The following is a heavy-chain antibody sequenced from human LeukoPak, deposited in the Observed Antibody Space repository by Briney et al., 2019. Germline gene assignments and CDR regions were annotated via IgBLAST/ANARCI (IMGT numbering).Heavy chain of an antibody. D-gene: IGHD6-19*01. CDR3: ARDLPPGSTGWYLGY. V-gene: IGHV3-48*02. J-gene: IGHJ4*02. CDR1: GFTFSSYS. CDR2: ISSSSRTI. Sequence: PGGSLRLSCAASGFTFSSYSMNWVRQAPGKGLEWISYISSSSRTIYYADSVKGRFTISRDNAKDSLDLQMNSLRDDDTAVYYCARDLPPGSTGWYLGYWGQGTLVTVSS.